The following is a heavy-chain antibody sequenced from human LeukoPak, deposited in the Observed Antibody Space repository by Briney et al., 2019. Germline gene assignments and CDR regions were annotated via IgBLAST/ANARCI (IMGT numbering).Heavy chain of an antibody. CDR1: GFTFDDYG. CDR2: INWNGGST. Sequence: GGSLRLSXAASGFTFDDYGMSWVRQAPGKGLEWVSGINWNGGSTGYADSVKGRFTISRDNSKNTLYLQMNSLRDEDTAVYYCARDDYGGNPGAFDIWGQGTMVTVSS. V-gene: IGHV3-20*04. J-gene: IGHJ3*02. CDR3: ARDDYGGNPGAFDI. D-gene: IGHD4-23*01.